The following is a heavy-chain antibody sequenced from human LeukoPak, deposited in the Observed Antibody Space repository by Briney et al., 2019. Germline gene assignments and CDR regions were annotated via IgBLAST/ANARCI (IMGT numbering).Heavy chain of an antibody. V-gene: IGHV3-48*04. CDR3: ARLDILTGTNFDY. Sequence: GGSLRLSCAASGFTFSSYSMSWVRQAPGKGLEWVSYMSSGSSTIYYADSVKGRFTISRDNAKNSLYLQMNSLRAEDTAVYYCARLDILTGTNFDYWGQGTLVTVSS. D-gene: IGHD3-9*01. CDR1: GFTFSSYS. J-gene: IGHJ4*02. CDR2: MSSGSSTI.